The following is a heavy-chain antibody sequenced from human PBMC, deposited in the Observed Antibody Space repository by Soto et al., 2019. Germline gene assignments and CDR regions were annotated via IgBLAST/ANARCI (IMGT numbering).Heavy chain of an antibody. CDR1: GDSISSYY. J-gene: IGHJ6*03. Sequence: QVQLQESGPGLVKPSETLSLTCNVSGDSISSYYWSWIRQPPGKGLEWIGYTHYTGSSYYNPSLKSRVTMSVDTSKRQISLKLTSVTAADTALYYCARNQAGTLFGIPTHYYYMDVWGKGTTVTVSS. V-gene: IGHV4-59*01. CDR2: THYTGSS. CDR3: ARNQAGTLFGIPTHYYYMDV. D-gene: IGHD3-3*01.